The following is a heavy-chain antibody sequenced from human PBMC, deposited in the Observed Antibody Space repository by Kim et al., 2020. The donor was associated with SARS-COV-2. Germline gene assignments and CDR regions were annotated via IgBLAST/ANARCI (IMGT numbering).Heavy chain of an antibody. D-gene: IGHD3-10*01. J-gene: IGHJ4*02. Sequence: GGSLRLSCSASGFTFSSYSMNWVRQAPGKGLEWVSYISSSSSTIYYADSVKGRFTISRDNAKNSLYLQMNSLRDEDTAVYYCARGGGSGSYSMYYFDYWGQGTLVTVSS. CDR2: ISSSSSTI. CDR3: ARGGGSGSYSMYYFDY. V-gene: IGHV3-48*02. CDR1: GFTFSSYS.